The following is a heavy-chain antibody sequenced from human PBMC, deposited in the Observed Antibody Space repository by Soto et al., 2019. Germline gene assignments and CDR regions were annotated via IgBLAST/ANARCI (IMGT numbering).Heavy chain of an antibody. CDR1: GYTFTSYG. J-gene: IGHJ5*02. Sequence: ASVKVSCKASGYTFTSYGISWVRQAPGQGLEWMGWISAYNGNTNYAQKLQGRVTMTTDTSTSTAYMELRSPRSDDTAVYYCARDQPDYDFWSGGFDPWGQGTLVTVSS. V-gene: IGHV1-18*01. CDR2: ISAYNGNT. CDR3: ARDQPDYDFWSGGFDP. D-gene: IGHD3-3*01.